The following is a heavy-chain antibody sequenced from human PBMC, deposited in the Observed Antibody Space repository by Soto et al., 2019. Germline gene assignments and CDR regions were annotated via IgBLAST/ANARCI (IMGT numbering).Heavy chain of an antibody. V-gene: IGHV5-10-1*01. CDR2: IDPSDSYT. CDR1: GYSFTSYW. D-gene: IGHD5-12*01. CDR3: ASGSTYSGYDYYYYGMDV. J-gene: IGHJ6*02. Sequence: PGESLKISCKGSGYSFTSYWISWVRQMPGKGLEWMGRIDPSDSYTNYSPSFQGHVTISADKSISTAYLQWSSLKASDTAMYYFASGSTYSGYDYYYYGMDVWGQGTTVTVSS.